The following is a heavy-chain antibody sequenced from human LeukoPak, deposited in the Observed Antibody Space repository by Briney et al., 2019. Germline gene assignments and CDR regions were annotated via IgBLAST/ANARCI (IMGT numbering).Heavy chain of an antibody. CDR3: ARVSRYCSGGSCYEPNYYHYYGMDV. J-gene: IGHJ6*02. CDR2: ISSSGSTI. Sequence: GGSLRLSCAASGFTFSDYYMSWIRQAPGKGLEWVSYISSSGSTIYYADSVKGRFTISRDNAKNSLYLQMNSLRAEDTAVYYCARVSRYCSGGSCYEPNYYHYYGMDVWGQGTTVTVSS. CDR1: GFTFSDYY. D-gene: IGHD2-15*01. V-gene: IGHV3-11*01.